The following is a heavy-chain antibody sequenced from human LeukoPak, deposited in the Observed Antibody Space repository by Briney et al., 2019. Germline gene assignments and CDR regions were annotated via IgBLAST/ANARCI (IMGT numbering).Heavy chain of an antibody. V-gene: IGHV1-8*01. Sequence: GASVKVSCKASGYTFTSYDINRVRQATGQGLEWMGRMNPNSGNTGYAQKFQGRVTMTRNTSISTAYMELSSLRSEDTAVYYCARHNPRKIAAAGTRWFDPWGQGTLVTVSS. CDR3: ARHNPRKIAAAGTRWFDP. CDR2: MNPNSGNT. D-gene: IGHD6-13*01. J-gene: IGHJ5*02. CDR1: GYTFTSYD.